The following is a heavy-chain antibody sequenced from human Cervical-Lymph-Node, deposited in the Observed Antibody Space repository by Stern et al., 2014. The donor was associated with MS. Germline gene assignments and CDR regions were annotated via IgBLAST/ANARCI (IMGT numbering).Heavy chain of an antibody. D-gene: IGHD2-15*01. CDR3: ARAPIVERGRPYYFDY. Sequence: QVQLQESGPGLVKPSQTLSLTCTDSGGSISSGGYYWSWIRQHPGKGLEWIGYIYYSGSTYYNPSLKSRVTISVDTSKNQFSLKLSSVTAADTAVYYCARAPIVERGRPYYFDYWGQGTLVTVSS. CDR2: IYYSGST. J-gene: IGHJ4*02. V-gene: IGHV4-31*03. CDR1: GGSISSGGYY.